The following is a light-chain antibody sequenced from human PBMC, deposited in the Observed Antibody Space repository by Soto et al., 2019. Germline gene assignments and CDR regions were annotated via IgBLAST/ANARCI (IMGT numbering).Light chain of an antibody. Sequence: EIVLTQSPATLSLSPGERATLSCRASQSVGSYLAWYQQKPGQPPRLLIYDASNRATGIPARFSGSGSGTDFTLTISSLEPEDFAVYYCQQRSNWPPITFGQGTRLDI. V-gene: IGKV3-11*01. CDR3: QQRSNWPPIT. CDR1: QSVGSY. J-gene: IGKJ5*01. CDR2: DAS.